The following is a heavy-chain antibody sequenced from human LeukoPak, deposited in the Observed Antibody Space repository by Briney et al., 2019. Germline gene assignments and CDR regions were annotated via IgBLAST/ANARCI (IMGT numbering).Heavy chain of an antibody. CDR1: GYTFTGYY. J-gene: IGHJ5*02. CDR2: INPNSGGT. V-gene: IGHV1-2*02. D-gene: IGHD1-20*01. Sequence: ASVKVSCKASGYTFTGYYMHWVRQAPGQGLEWMGWINPNSGGTNYAQKFQGRVTMTRDTSIRTAYMELSRLRSDATAVYYCASLWSMVTGTPGPNWFDPWGQGTLVTISS. CDR3: ASLWSMVTGTPGPNWFDP.